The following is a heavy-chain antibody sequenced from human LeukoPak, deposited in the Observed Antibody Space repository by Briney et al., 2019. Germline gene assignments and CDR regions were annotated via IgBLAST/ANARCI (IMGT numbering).Heavy chain of an antibody. J-gene: IGHJ4*02. Sequence: GGSLRLSCAASGFTFSSYAMSWVRQAPGKGLEWVSAISGSGGSTYYADSVKGQFTISRDNSKNTLYLQMNSLRAEDTAIYYCARVSSFDWLYYFDYWGQGTLVTVSS. CDR2: ISGSGGST. D-gene: IGHD3-9*01. CDR3: ARVSSFDWLYYFDY. CDR1: GFTFSSYA. V-gene: IGHV3-23*01.